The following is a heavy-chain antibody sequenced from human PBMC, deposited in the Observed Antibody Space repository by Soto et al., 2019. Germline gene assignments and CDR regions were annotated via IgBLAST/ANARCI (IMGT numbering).Heavy chain of an antibody. Sequence: SQTLSLTCAISGDSVSSNSAAWNWIRQSPSRALKCLGRPYYRSKWYNDYQLSVKSRIPINPATSKTQFSLQLTSVTPEDRAVYYGASGVDCRHEDYYYGMDVWGQGTTVTVPS. D-gene: IGHD2-21*02. CDR2: PYYRSKWYN. V-gene: IGHV6-1*01. CDR1: GDSVSSNSAA. CDR3: ASGVDCRHEDYYYGMDV. J-gene: IGHJ6*02.